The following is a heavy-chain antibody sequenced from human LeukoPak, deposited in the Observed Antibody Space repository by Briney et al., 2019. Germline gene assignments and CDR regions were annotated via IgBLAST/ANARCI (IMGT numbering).Heavy chain of an antibody. J-gene: IGHJ4*02. CDR2: IYSGGST. V-gene: IGHV3-66*04. CDR3: ARPTRYYFDY. CDR1: GFTVSSNH. Sequence: GGSLGLSCAASGFTVSSNHMSWVRQAPGKGLEWVSVIYSGGSTYYADSVKGRFTISRDNSKNTLYLQMNSLRAEDTAVYYCARPTRYYFDYWGQGTLVTVSS.